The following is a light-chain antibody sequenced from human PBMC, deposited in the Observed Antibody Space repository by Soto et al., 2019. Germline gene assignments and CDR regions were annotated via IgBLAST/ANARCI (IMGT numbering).Light chain of an antibody. V-gene: IGKV1-33*01. CDR1: QDISNY. CDR2: DAS. J-gene: IGKJ4*01. Sequence: DIQMTQSPSSLSASLGDRVTITCQASQDISNYLNWYQQKPGKAPKLLIYDASNLEPGVPSRFSGSGSGTVFTFSISSLQPDDIATYYCQQFDYLPLTFGGGTKVDI. CDR3: QQFDYLPLT.